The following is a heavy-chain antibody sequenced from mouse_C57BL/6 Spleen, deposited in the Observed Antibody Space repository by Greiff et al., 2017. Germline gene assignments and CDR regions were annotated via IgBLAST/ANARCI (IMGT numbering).Heavy chain of an antibody. CDR1: GYTFTDNY. V-gene: IGHV1-26*01. D-gene: IGHD2-1*01. J-gene: IGHJ3*01. CDR3: AREGIYYGNLRAWYAY. Sequence: EVQLQQSGPELVKPGASVKISCKASGYTFTDNYMNWVKQSHGKSLEWIGDINPNNGGTSYNQKFKGKATLTVDKSSSTAYMELRSLTSEVYAVYYCAREGIYYGNLRAWYAYWGQGTLVTVSA. CDR2: INPNNGGT.